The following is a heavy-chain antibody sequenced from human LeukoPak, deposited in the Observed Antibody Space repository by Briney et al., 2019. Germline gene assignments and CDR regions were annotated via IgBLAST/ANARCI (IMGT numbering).Heavy chain of an antibody. D-gene: IGHD6-19*01. Sequence: TGGSLRLSCAASGFTVSSSYMSWVRQAPGKGLEWVSVIYSGGSTYYADSVKGRFTISRDNSKNTLYLQMNSLRAEDTAVYYCATEWYSSGWYGDYWGQGTLVTVSS. V-gene: IGHV3-66*01. CDR2: IYSGGST. CDR3: ATEWYSSGWYGDY. J-gene: IGHJ4*02. CDR1: GFTVSSSY.